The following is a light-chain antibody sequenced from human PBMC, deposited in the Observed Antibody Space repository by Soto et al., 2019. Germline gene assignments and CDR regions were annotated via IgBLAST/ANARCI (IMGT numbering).Light chain of an antibody. CDR3: QQYGSSPT. V-gene: IGKV3-20*01. CDR1: QSVSSSH. CDR2: GAS. J-gene: IGKJ1*01. Sequence: EIVLTQSPGTLSLSPGERASLSCRASQSVSSSHLAWYQQKPGQAPRLLIYGASSRTIGIPDRFSGSGSGTDFTLSISRLEAEDFAVYYCQQYGSSPTFGQGTKVEIK.